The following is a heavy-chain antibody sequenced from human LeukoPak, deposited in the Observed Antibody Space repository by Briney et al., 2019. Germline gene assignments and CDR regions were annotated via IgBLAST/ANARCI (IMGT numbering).Heavy chain of an antibody. Sequence: PSETLSLTCTVSAGSMSSSSYYWGWVRQPPGKGLEWIGSFYYSGSTYYNPSLKSRVTISVDTSKNQFSLKLSSVTAADTAVYYCAKIRGYSYGSLDYWGQGTLVTVSS. J-gene: IGHJ4*02. D-gene: IGHD5-18*01. V-gene: IGHV4-39*01. CDR3: AKIRGYSYGSLDY. CDR2: FYYSGST. CDR1: AGSMSSSSYY.